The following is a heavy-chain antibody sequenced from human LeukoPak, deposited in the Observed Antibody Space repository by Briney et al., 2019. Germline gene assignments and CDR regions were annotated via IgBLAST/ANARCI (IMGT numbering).Heavy chain of an antibody. J-gene: IGHJ5*02. CDR1: WIIVSCSA. Sequence: GGSLILSCAASWIIVSCSAMRWVREAAGKVVEWFGRIRSKANSYATAYAASVKGRFTISRDDSKNTAYLQMNSLKTEDTAVYYCTPDIVVVVAATWGQGTLVTVSS. D-gene: IGHD2-15*01. V-gene: IGHV3-73*01. CDR2: IRSKANSYAT. CDR3: TPDIVVVVAAT.